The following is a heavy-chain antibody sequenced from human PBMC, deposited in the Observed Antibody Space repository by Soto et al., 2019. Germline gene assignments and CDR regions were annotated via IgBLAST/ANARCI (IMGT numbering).Heavy chain of an antibody. CDR3: ARQQWLGEYYYGMDV. CDR1: GFSFANSW. Sequence: GESLKISCKGSGFSFANSWIGWVRQMPGKGLEWMGIIYPGDSETKYSPSFRGQVTISADKSINTAYLQWSSLRASDTAIYYCARQQWLGEYYYGMDVWGQGTTVTVSS. CDR2: IYPGDSET. D-gene: IGHD6-19*01. J-gene: IGHJ6*02. V-gene: IGHV5-51*01.